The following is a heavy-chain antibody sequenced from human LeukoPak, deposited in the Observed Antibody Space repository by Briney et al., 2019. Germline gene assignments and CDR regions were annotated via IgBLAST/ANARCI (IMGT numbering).Heavy chain of an antibody. CDR2: TSDRGDYT. CDR1: GFIFSNYA. J-gene: IGHJ4*02. D-gene: IGHD1-26*01. Sequence: GGSLRLSCAASGFIFSNYAMSWVRQAPGKGLEWVSGTSDRGDYTYYADSVKGRFTISRDNSKNTLYLQMNSLRAEDTALYFCAKKAQYNGNYPLDYWGQGTLVTVSS. V-gene: IGHV3-23*01. CDR3: AKKAQYNGNYPLDY.